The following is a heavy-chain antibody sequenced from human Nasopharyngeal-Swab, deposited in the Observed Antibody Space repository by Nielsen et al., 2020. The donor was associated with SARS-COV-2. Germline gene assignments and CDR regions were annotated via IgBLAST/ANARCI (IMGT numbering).Heavy chain of an antibody. V-gene: IGHV1-2*06. CDR1: GYTFTGYY. CDR2: INPNSGGT. J-gene: IGHJ3*02. Sequence: ASVKVSCKASGYTFTGYYMHWVRQAPGQGLEWMGRINPNSGGTNYAQKFQGRVTMTRDTSISTAYMELSRLRSDDTAVYYCARDSPYSSSWYTDAFDIWGQGTMGTVSS. CDR3: ARDSPYSSSWYTDAFDI. D-gene: IGHD6-13*01.